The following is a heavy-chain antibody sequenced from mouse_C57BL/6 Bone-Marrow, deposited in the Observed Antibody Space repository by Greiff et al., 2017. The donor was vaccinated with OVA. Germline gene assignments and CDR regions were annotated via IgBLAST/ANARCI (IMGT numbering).Heavy chain of an antibody. J-gene: IGHJ3*01. Sequence: QVQLQQPGAELVKPGASVKLSCKASGYTFTSYWMHWVKQRPGQGLEWIGMIHPNSGSTNYTEKFKSKATLTVDKSSSTAYMQLSSLTSEDSAVYYCARSDGISNPPWFAYWGQGTLVTVSA. CDR3: ARSDGISNPPWFAY. V-gene: IGHV1-64*01. CDR2: IHPNSGST. CDR1: GYTFTSYW. D-gene: IGHD6-1*01.